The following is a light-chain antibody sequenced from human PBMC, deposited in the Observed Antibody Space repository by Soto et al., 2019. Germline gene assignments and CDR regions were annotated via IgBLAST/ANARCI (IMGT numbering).Light chain of an antibody. V-gene: IGKV1-17*01. CDR1: HDIRND. CDR2: SAS. Sequence: DIQMAQSPSSLSAAVGDRVTITCRASHDIRNDLGWYQQKPGKAPERLIYSASNLQAGVPSRFSGSVSGTEFTLTVTSLEPEDFATYFCLQRRTRPYTFGEGTKLEI. CDR3: LQRRTRPYT. J-gene: IGKJ2*01.